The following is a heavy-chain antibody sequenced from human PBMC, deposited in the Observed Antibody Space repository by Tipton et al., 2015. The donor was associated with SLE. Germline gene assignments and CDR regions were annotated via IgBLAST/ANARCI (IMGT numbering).Heavy chain of an antibody. V-gene: IGHV1-18*01. CDR1: GYTFINFG. CDR2: ISAYNGHT. Sequence: QLVQSGAEVKKPGASVKVSCKASGYTFINFGIHWVRQAPGQGLEWMGWISAYNGHTNYAQKVQGRVTMTTDASTSTAYMELRTLKSDDTAVYFCARAAAGDHSYYWYMDVWGKGTTVTVSS. J-gene: IGHJ6*03. CDR3: ARAAAGDHSYYWYMDV. D-gene: IGHD1-26*01.